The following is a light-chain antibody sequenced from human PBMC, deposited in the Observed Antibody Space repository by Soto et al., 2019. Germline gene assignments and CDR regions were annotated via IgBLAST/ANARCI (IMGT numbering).Light chain of an antibody. CDR1: QSISNY. Sequence: DIQMTQSPSSLSASVGDRITVTCRASQSISNYLNWYQQKPGKAPKLLIYAASSLQSGVTSRFSGVGSGTDFTLTISSLQPEDFATYYCQQSYSMPLNFGGGTKVEIK. J-gene: IGKJ4*01. CDR3: QQSYSMPLN. CDR2: AAS. V-gene: IGKV1-39*01.